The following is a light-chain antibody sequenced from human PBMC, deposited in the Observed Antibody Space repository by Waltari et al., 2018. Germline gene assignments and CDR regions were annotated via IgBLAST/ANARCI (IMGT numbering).Light chain of an antibody. V-gene: IGKV1-9*01. CDR2: AAS. CDR1: QAISSY. Sequence: IQLTQSPSSLSASVGDRVTITCRASQAISSYLAWYQQKPGKDPKLLIYAASTLQSGVPSRFSGSGSGTDFTLTISSLQPEDFATYYCQQLNSFLTWTFGQGTKVEIK. CDR3: QQLNSFLTWT. J-gene: IGKJ1*01.